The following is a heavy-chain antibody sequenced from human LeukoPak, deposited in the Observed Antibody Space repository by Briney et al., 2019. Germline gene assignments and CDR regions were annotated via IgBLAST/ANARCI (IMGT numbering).Heavy chain of an antibody. J-gene: IGHJ3*02. D-gene: IGHD5-24*01. CDR3: ARRVEMATIDAFDI. CDR1: GGSISIYY. Sequence: SESLSLTCTVSGGSISIYYWSWIRQPPGKGLEWIVYIYTSGRTNYNPSFKSRVTISVDTSKNQFSLKLSSVTAADTAVYYCARRVEMATIDAFDIWGQGTMVTVSS. V-gene: IGHV4-4*08. CDR2: IYTSGRT.